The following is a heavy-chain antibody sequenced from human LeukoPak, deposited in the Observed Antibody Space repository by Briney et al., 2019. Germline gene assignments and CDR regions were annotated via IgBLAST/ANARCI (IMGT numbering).Heavy chain of an antibody. CDR1: GFTFSK. CDR2: ISSSGSTI. Sequence: GGSLRLSCAASGFTFSKMNWVRQAPGKGLEWVSYISSSGSTIYYADSVKGRFTISRDNAENSLYLQMNSLRAEDTAVYYCAELGITMIGGVWGKGTTVTISS. D-gene: IGHD3-10*02. V-gene: IGHV3-48*03. CDR3: AELGITMIGGV. J-gene: IGHJ6*04.